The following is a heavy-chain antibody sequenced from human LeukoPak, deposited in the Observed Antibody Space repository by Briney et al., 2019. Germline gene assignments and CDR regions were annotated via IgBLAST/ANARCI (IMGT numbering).Heavy chain of an antibody. J-gene: IGHJ4*02. CDR1: GFTFSDYA. V-gene: IGHV3-23*01. CDR2: ISGSGGST. D-gene: IGHD6-6*01. Sequence: GGSLRLSCAASGFTFSDYAMTWVRQAPGKGLEWVSAISGSGGSTYYADSVKGRFTISRDNSKNTGYLQLNSLRAEDTAVYYCAKGSRSNGYYIDYWGQGTLVTVSS. CDR3: AKGSRSNGYYIDY.